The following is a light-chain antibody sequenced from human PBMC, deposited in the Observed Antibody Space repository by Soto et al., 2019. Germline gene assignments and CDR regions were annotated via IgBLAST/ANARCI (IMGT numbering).Light chain of an antibody. CDR1: NSNIGSNP. J-gene: IGLJ2*01. Sequence: QPVLTQPPSASGTPGQRVTISCSGSNSNIGSNPVHWYQQFPGTAPTVLIYSNYQRPSGVPDRFSGSKSGTSASLAISGLQSEDEAAYYCAAWDDRLSDLLFGGGTQLTVL. CDR3: AAWDDRLSDLL. V-gene: IGLV1-44*01. CDR2: SNY.